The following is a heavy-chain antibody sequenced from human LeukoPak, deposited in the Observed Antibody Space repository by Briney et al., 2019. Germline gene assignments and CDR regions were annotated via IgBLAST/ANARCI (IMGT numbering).Heavy chain of an antibody. CDR2: IRSKTNSYAT. J-gene: IGHJ4*02. D-gene: IGHD3-22*01. CDR3: TRINYDSSDYPHPFDY. V-gene: IGHV3-73*01. Sequence: PGGSLRLSCAASGFTFSDSAVHWVRLASGKGLEWIGRIRSKTNSYATAYAASVKGRFTISRDDSKNTAYLQMNSLKTEDTAVYYCTRINYDSSDYPHPFDYWGQGTLVAVSS. CDR1: GFTFSDSA.